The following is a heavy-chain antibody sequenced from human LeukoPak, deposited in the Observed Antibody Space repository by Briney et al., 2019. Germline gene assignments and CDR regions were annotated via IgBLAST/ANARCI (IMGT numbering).Heavy chain of an antibody. CDR1: GGSISSYY. D-gene: IGHD2-15*01. Sequence: SETLSLTCTVPGGSISSYYWSWIRQPPGKGREWIGYIYYSGSTNYNPSLKSRVTISVDTSKNQFSLKLSSVTAADTAVYYCARDIVVVAATQHWYFDLWGRGTLVTVSS. J-gene: IGHJ2*01. V-gene: IGHV4-59*01. CDR3: ARDIVVVAATQHWYFDL. CDR2: IYYSGST.